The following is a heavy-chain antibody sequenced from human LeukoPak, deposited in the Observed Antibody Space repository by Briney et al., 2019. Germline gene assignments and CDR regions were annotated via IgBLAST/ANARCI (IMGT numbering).Heavy chain of an antibody. CDR3: VGGSGWTDAFDI. Sequence: ASVKVSCKASGYAFTSYSMHWVRQAPGQGLEWMGIINPSGGSTSYAQKFQGRVTVTRDTSTSTLYMELSSLRSEDTAVYYCVGGSGWTDAFDIWGQGTMVTVSS. CDR1: GYAFTSYS. CDR2: INPSGGST. V-gene: IGHV1-46*01. D-gene: IGHD6-19*01. J-gene: IGHJ3*02.